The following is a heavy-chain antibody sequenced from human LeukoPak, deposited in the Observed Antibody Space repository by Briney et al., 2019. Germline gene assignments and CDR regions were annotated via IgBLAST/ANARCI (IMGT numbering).Heavy chain of an antibody. J-gene: IGHJ5*02. CDR2: IAWNSGGI. V-gene: IGHV3-9*01. D-gene: IGHD2-21*01. Sequence: PGGSLRLSCAASGFTFDDYAMHWVRQAPGRGLEWVSGIAWNSGGIGYADSVKGRFTISRDNAKNSLYLQMNSLRTEDTALYYCAGIEAPYGFDPWGQGTLVTVSS. CDR1: GFTFDDYA. CDR3: AGIEAPYGFDP.